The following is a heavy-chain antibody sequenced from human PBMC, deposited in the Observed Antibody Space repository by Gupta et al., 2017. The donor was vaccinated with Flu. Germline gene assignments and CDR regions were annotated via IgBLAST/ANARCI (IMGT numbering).Heavy chain of an antibody. D-gene: IGHD3-22*01. Sequence: EVQLVESGGGLVQPGRSLRLSCAASGFPFDDSAMPWARQAPGKGLEWVSGISWNSGSLVYADSVKGRFTISRDNAKNSLYLQMNSLRPEDTALYYCAKEDSSGYCINNWGQGTLVTVSS. J-gene: IGHJ4*02. CDR1: GFPFDDSA. CDR2: ISWNSGSL. CDR3: AKEDSSGYCINN. V-gene: IGHV3-9*01.